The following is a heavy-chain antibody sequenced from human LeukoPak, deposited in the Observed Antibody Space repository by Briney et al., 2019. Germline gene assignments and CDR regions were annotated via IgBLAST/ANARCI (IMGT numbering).Heavy chain of an antibody. V-gene: IGHV1-46*01. CDR1: GYTFTSYY. D-gene: IGHD3-22*01. CDR3: TKSLGGYYAFDY. Sequence: ASVKVSCKASGYTFTSYYMHWVRQAPGQGLEWMGIINPSGGSTSYAQKFQGRVTMTRDTSTSTVYMELSSLRSEDTAVYYCTKSLGGYYAFDYRGQGTLVTVSS. J-gene: IGHJ4*02. CDR2: INPSGGST.